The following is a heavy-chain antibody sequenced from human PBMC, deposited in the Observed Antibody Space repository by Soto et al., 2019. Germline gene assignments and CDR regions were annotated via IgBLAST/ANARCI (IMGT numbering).Heavy chain of an antibody. J-gene: IGHJ4*02. V-gene: IGHV1-18*01. D-gene: IGHD2-15*01. Sequence: ASVKVSCKASGYTFTSYGISWVRQAPGQGLEWMGWISPYNGNTNYAQKLQGRVTMTRDTSTSTAYMELSRLRSDDTAVYYCARDWGSGGSCCDYWGQGTLVTVSS. CDR3: ARDWGSGGSCCDY. CDR1: GYTFTSYG. CDR2: ISPYNGNT.